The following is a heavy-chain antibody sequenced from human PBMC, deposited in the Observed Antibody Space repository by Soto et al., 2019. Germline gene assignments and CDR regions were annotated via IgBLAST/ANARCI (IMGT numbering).Heavy chain of an antibody. J-gene: IGHJ3*02. Sequence: EVQLVESGGGLVQPGGSLRLSCAASGFTFSSYWMHWVRQAPGKGLVWVSRIYSDGSRTNYADSVEGRFTISRDNAKNTPYLQMNRLRAEETAVYYCARGVRGAYGLDIWGQGTVVTVSS. CDR1: GFTFSSYW. CDR3: ARGVRGAYGLDI. V-gene: IGHV3-74*01. D-gene: IGHD2-21*01. CDR2: IYSDGSRT.